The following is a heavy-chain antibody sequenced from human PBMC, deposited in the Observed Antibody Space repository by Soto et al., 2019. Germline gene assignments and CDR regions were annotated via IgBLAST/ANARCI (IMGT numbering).Heavy chain of an antibody. V-gene: IGHV1-2*04. CDR3: ARVAIGFFFFTCCGDERGLYSGMTRRSYG. Sequence: ASVKVSCKASGYTFTGYYMHWVRQAPGQGLEWMGWINPNSGGTNYAQKFQGWVTMTRDTSISTAYMELSRLRSDDTAVYYCARVAIGFFFFTCCGDERGLYSGMTRRSYG. CDR1: GYTFTGYY. J-gene: IGHJ6*01. D-gene: IGHD4-17*01. CDR2: INPNSGGT.